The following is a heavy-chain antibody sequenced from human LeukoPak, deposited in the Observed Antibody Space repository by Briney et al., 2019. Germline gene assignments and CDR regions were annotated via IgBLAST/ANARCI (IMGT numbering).Heavy chain of an antibody. J-gene: IGHJ4*02. D-gene: IGHD3-16*02. V-gene: IGHV3-23*01. CDR2: ISGSGANT. CDR3: AKGRAGYTNPYYFDY. CDR1: GFTFSTYA. Sequence: GGSLRLSCAASGFTFSTYAMSWVRQAPGKGLEWVSTISGSGANTYYADSVRGRFTISRDNSKNTLYLHMNSLRAEDTAVYYCAKGRAGYTNPYYFDYWGQGTLVTVSS.